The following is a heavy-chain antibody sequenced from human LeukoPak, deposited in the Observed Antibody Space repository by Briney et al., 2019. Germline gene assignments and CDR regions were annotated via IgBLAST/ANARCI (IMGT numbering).Heavy chain of an antibody. V-gene: IGHV4-38-2*02. CDR3: ASMKWELPRDSFYFDY. CDR1: GYSISSGYY. CDR2: IYHSGST. J-gene: IGHJ4*02. D-gene: IGHD1-26*01. Sequence: SETLSLTCTVSGYSISSGYYWGWIRQPPGKGLEWIGSIYHSGSTYYNPSLKSRVTISVDTSKNQFSLKLSSGTAADTAVYYCASMKWELPRDSFYFDYWGQGTLVTVSS.